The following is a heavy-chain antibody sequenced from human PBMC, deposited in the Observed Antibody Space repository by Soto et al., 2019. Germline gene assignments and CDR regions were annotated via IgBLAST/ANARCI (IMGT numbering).Heavy chain of an antibody. D-gene: IGHD2-8*02. CDR2: IYYSGST. V-gene: IGHV4-59*01. CDR1: GGSISSYY. Sequence: QVQLQESGPGLVKPSETLSLTCTVSGGSISSYYWSWIRQPPGKGLEWIGYIYYSGSTNYNPSLKSRVTISVDTSKNQFSLKLSSVTAADTAVYYCARARTRAFDLWGRGTLVTVSS. J-gene: IGHJ2*01. CDR3: ARARTRAFDL.